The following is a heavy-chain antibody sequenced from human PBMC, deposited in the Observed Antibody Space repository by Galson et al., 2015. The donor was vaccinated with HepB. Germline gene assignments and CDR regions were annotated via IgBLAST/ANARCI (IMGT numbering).Heavy chain of an antibody. V-gene: IGHV1-69*06. D-gene: IGHD4-23*01. Sequence: SVKVSCKASGGTFGNDAISWVRQAPGQGLGWMGGIIPVFSTINYAQKFQARVTISADKSTSIAYMELSSLRSEDTAVYYCARDLFDAYYGGHSARYFDLWGRGTLIIVSS. J-gene: IGHJ2*01. CDR2: IIPVFSTI. CDR3: ARDLFDAYYGGHSARYFDL. CDR1: GGTFGNDA.